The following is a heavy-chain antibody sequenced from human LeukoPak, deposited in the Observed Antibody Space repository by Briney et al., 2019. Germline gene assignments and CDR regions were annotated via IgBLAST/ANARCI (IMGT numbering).Heavy chain of an antibody. CDR1: GGSISSYY. CDR2: IYYSGST. V-gene: IGHV4-59*01. Sequence: SETLSLTCTVSGGSISSYYWSWIRQPPGKGLEWIGYIYYSGSTNYNPSLKSRVTISVDTSKNQFSLKLSSVTAADTAVYYCARETPPGSSGFDYWGQGTLVTVSS. J-gene: IGHJ4*02. CDR3: ARETPPGSSGFDY. D-gene: IGHD6-19*01.